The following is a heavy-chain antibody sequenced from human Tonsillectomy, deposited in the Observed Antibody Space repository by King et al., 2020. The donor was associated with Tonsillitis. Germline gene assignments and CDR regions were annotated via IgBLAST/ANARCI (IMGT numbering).Heavy chain of an antibody. CDR2: IWYYGRSE. J-gene: IGHJ4*02. Sequence: HVQLVESGGGVVQPGRSLRLSCAASGFMFRKYCMHCVRQAPGKGREWVALIWYYGRSEYYADSVKGRFTISRDNSKNTVFLQMNSLRGEDTAVYYCASIYGGLYRWGQGTLVTVSS. D-gene: IGHD2-2*01. CDR1: GFMFRKYC. CDR3: ASIYGGLYR. V-gene: IGHV3-33*01.